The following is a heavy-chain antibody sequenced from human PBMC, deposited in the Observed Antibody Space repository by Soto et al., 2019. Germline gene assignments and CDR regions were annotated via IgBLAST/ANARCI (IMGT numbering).Heavy chain of an antibody. CDR1: GGSISSDY. CDR2: IYYSGST. V-gene: IGHV4-59*01. Sequence: SETLSLTCTVSGGSISSDYWSWIRQPPGKGLEWIGYIYYSGSTNYNPSLKSRVTISVDTSKNQFSLKLTSVTAADTAVYYCARATRGITNWGQGTLVTVS. J-gene: IGHJ4*02. CDR3: ARATRGITN. D-gene: IGHD3-10*01.